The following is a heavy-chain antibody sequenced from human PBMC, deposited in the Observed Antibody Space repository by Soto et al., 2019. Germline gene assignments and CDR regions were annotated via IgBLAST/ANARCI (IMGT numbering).Heavy chain of an antibody. CDR2: IVVGSGNT. J-gene: IGHJ4*02. Sequence: GASVKVSCKASGFNFTSSAVQWVRQARGQRLELIGWIVVGSGNTNYAQKFQERVTITRDMSTSTAYMELSSLRSEDTAVYYCAAALHDYGDYVGFYFDYWGQGTLVTV. D-gene: IGHD4-17*01. CDR1: GFNFTSSA. CDR3: AAALHDYGDYVGFYFDY. V-gene: IGHV1-58*01.